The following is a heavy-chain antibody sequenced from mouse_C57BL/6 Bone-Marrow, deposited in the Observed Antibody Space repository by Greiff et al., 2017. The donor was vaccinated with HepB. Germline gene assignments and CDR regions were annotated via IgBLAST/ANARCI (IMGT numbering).Heavy chain of an antibody. CDR1: GFSFNTYA. CDR3: VRLGWPYAMDY. J-gene: IGHJ4*01. D-gene: IGHD1-1*02. CDR2: IRSKSNNYAT. V-gene: IGHV10-1*01. Sequence: EVQGVESGGGLVQPKGSLKLSCAASGFSFNTYAMNWVRQAPGKGLEWVARIRSKSNNYATYYADSVKDRFTVSRDDSESMLYLQMNNLKTEDTAMYYCVRLGWPYAMDYWGQGTSVTVSS.